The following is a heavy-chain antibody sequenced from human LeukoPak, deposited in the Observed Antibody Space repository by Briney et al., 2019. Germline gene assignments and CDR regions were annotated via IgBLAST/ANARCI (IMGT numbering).Heavy chain of an antibody. CDR3: ARGVYGGNLIYYYYGMDV. J-gene: IGHJ6*02. V-gene: IGHV1-2*02. D-gene: IGHD4-23*01. CDR1: GYTFTGYY. Sequence: ASVKVSCKASGYTFTGYYMHWVRQAPGQGLEWMGWINPNSGGTNYAQKFQGRVTMTRDTSISTAYTELSRLRSDDTAVYYCARGVYGGNLIYYYYGMDVWGQGTTATVSS. CDR2: INPNSGGT.